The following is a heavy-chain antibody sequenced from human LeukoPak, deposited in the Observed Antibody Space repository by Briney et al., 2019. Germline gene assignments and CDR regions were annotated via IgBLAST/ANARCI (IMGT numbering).Heavy chain of an antibody. CDR2: IYHSGST. CDR3: AVTWNADRTFAP. CDR1: GGSISSSNR. V-gene: IGHV4-4*02. Sequence: SETLSLTCAVSGGSISSSNRWSWVRQPPGKGLEWIGEIYHSGSTNYNPSLKSRVTISVDKSKNQFSLKLSSVTAADTAVYYCAVTWNADRTFAPWGQGILVTVS. J-gene: IGHJ5*02. D-gene: IGHD1-1*01.